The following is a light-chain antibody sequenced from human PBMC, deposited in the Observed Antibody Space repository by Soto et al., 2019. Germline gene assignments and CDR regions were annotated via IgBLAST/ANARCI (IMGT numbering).Light chain of an antibody. J-gene: IGKJ2*01. Sequence: EVVLTQSPGTLSLSPGDRATLSCRASQSVSSSYLAWYQHRPGQAPRLLIYGASRRAAGIPHRFSASGSGTEFTLIISRLEPEDVAVYYCQQYGFSSYTFGQGTNLEMK. CDR3: QQYGFSSYT. V-gene: IGKV3-20*01. CDR1: QSVSSSY. CDR2: GAS.